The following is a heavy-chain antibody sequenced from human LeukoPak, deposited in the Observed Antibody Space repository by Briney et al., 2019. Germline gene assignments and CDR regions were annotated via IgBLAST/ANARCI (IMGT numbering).Heavy chain of an antibody. CDR3: ARHGIAVAP. D-gene: IGHD6-19*01. CDR1: GGSFSGYY. CDR2: INHSGRT. V-gene: IGHV4-34*01. Sequence: SETLSLTCAVHGGSFSGYYWSWSRQPPGKGLEWIGEINHSGRTNYNPSLKSRVTISVDTSKSQFSLKLSSVTAADTAVYYCARHGIAVAPWGQGTLVTVSS. J-gene: IGHJ4*02.